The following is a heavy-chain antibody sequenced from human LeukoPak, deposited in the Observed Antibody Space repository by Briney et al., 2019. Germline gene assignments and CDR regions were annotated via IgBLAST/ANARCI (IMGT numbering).Heavy chain of an antibody. CDR2: INPKNGGT. CDR1: GYSFIDYY. CDR3: ARDMMQGVMGY. V-gene: IGHV1-2*02. Sequence: ASVKVSCKASGYSFIDYYIQWVRQAPGQGLEWVGWINPKNGGTNYAQNFRGRVTMTSDTSISTLYMELTTLRSDDTAVFYCARDMMQGVMGYWGQGTLVTVSP. D-gene: IGHD3-16*01. J-gene: IGHJ4*02.